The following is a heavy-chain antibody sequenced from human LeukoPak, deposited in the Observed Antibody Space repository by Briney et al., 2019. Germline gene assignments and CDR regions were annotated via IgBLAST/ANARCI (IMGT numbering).Heavy chain of an antibody. CDR3: ARDGERTVTTLRNFDY. D-gene: IGHD4-17*01. V-gene: IGHV3-33*08. Sequence: PGGSLRLSCATSGFTFSSYAMSWVRQAPGKGLEWVAVIWYDGGNKYYADSVKGRFTISRDNSKNTLYLQMNSLRAEDTAVYYCARDGERTVTTLRNFDYWGQGTLVTVSS. CDR1: GFTFSSYA. J-gene: IGHJ4*02. CDR2: IWYDGGNK.